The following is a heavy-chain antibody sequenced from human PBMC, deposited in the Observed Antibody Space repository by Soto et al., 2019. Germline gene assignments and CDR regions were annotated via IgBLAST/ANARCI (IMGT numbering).Heavy chain of an antibody. J-gene: IGHJ4*01. D-gene: IGHD3-10*01. V-gene: IGHV4-34*01. CDR1: GGSLGGFH. CDR2: ISRSGST. Sequence: QVQLQQWGAGLLKPSETLSLTCAVSGGSLGGFHWSWIRQPPGKGLEWIGEISRSGSTNYGPSLKSRVTMPMDTSRNQVSLNLSSVTDADTAVYYVARGRTAALIETRLFRVLFDLWGHGNLVTVSS. CDR3: ARGRTAALIETRLFRVLFDL.